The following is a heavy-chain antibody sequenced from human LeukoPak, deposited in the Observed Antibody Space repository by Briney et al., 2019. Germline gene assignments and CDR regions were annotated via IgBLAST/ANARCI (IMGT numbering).Heavy chain of an antibody. CDR1: GGSISSSSYY. CDR2: IYYSGST. V-gene: IGHV4-39*07. J-gene: IGHJ6*02. CDR3: ARDHYGSGTYWYYGMDV. D-gene: IGHD3-10*01. Sequence: PSETLSLTCTVSGGSISSSSYYWGWIRQPPGKGLEWIGSIYYSGSTYYNPSLKSRVTISVDTSKNQFSLKLSSVTAADTAVYYCARDHYGSGTYWYYGMDVWGRGTTVTVSS.